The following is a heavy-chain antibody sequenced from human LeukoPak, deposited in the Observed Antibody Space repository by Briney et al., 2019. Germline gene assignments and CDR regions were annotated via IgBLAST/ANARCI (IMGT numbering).Heavy chain of an antibody. J-gene: IGHJ3*02. CDR3: ATAPSTSRDAFDI. CDR2: MYPGDSDT. Sequence: GESLKISCKGSGYSFTSYWIGWVRQMPGKGLEWMGIMYPGDSDTRYSPSFQGQVTISADKSISTAYLQWSSLMASDTAMYYCATAPSTSRDAFDIWGQGTMVTVSS. CDR1: GYSFTSYW. V-gene: IGHV5-51*01. D-gene: IGHD1-1*01.